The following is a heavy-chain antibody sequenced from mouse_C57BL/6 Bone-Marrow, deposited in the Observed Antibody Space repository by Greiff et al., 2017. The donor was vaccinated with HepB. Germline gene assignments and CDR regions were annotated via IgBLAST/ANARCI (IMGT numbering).Heavy chain of an antibody. V-gene: IGHV1-4*01. CDR3: ANYLFDV. CDR1: GYTFTSYT. CDR2: INPSSGYT. J-gene: IGHJ1*03. Sequence: VQLQQSGAELARPGASVKMSCKASGYTFTSYTMHWVNQRPGQGLEWIGYINPSSGYTKYNQKFKDKATLTADKSSSTAYMQLSSLTSEDSAVYYCANYLFDVWGTGTTVTVSS. D-gene: IGHD1-1*01.